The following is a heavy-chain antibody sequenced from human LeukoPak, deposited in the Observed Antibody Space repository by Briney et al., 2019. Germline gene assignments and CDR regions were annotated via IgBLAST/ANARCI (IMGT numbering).Heavy chain of an antibody. V-gene: IGHV1-2*02. Sequence: ASVKVSCKASGYTFTGYYMHWVRQAPGQGLEWMGWINPNSGATNYVQKFQGRVTMTRDTSVSTAYMELSRLTSDDTAVYYCARDLVRSTNWFDPWGQGTLVTVSS. CDR1: GYTFTGYY. CDR2: INPNSGAT. D-gene: IGHD2-21*01. CDR3: ARDLVRSTNWFDP. J-gene: IGHJ5*02.